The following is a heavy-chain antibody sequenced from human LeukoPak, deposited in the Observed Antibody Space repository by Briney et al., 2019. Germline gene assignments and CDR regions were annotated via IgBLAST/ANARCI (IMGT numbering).Heavy chain of an antibody. V-gene: IGHV4-59*11. CDR3: AREGEYYDDAFDI. J-gene: IGHJ3*02. D-gene: IGHD3-22*01. Sequence: SETLSLTCTVSGASISNHYWSWIRQSPGKGLEWIGYMLYSGSTNQNPSLRSRVTISVDTSKNQFSLKLSSVTAADTAVYYCAREGEYYDDAFDIWGQGTMVTVSS. CDR1: GASISNHY. CDR2: MLYSGST.